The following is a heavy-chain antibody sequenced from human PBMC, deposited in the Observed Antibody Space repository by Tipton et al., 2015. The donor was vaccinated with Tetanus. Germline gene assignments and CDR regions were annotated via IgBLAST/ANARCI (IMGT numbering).Heavy chain of an antibody. CDR2: INHSGST. CDR1: GGSFSGYY. D-gene: IGHD4-17*01. V-gene: IGHV4-34*01. CDR3: AREGTLATVTTSGYYGMDV. J-gene: IGHJ6*02. Sequence: GLVKPSETLSLTCAVYGGSFSGYYWSWIRQPPGKGLEWIGEINHSGSTNYNPSLKSRVTISVDTSKNQFSLKLSSVTAADTAVYYCAREGTLATVTTSGYYGMDVWGQGTTVTVSS.